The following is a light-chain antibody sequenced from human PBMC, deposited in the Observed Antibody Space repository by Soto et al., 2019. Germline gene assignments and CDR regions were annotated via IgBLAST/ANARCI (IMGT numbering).Light chain of an antibody. V-gene: IGKV2-30*02. CDR3: MQGTYRLIT. Sequence: EVVVTQNKLSLPVTLGQPASISCRSNRSLVQSDGIAYFSWFQQRPGRSPRRLIYTVSNRDSGVPARFSGSGSGTDFALKISMVEAEDVVFYCSMQGTYRLITFGQGRRLEIK. CDR1: RSLVQSDGIAY. CDR2: TVS. J-gene: IGKJ5*01.